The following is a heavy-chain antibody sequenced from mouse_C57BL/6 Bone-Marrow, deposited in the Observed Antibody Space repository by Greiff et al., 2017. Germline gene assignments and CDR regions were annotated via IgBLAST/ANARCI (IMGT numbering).Heavy chain of an antibody. CDR1: GYTFTDYY. CDR2: ISPNNGGY. Sequence: EVQLQQSGPELVKPGASVKISCKASGYTFTDYYMNWVKQSPGTSLEWIGEISPNNGGYTSNQKFKGKGTLTVDKSSSTAYMELRSLTSGDSAVYYCSRESTMNWFAYWGQGTLVTVSA. V-gene: IGHV1-26*01. D-gene: IGHD2-4*01. J-gene: IGHJ3*01. CDR3: SRESTMNWFAY.